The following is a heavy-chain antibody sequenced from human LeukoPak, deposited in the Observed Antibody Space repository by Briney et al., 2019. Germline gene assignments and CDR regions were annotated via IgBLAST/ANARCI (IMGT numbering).Heavy chain of an antibody. J-gene: IGHJ6*02. CDR3: ASGNAGYYYYDMDV. D-gene: IGHD3-10*01. CDR2: IYYSGST. CDR1: GGSISSSSYY. Sequence: SETLSLTCTVSGGSISSSSYYWGWIRQPPGKGLGWIGSIYYSGSTYYNPSLKSRVTISVDTSKNQFSLKLSSVTAADTAVYYCASGNAGYYYYDMDVWGQGTTVTVSS. V-gene: IGHV4-39*01.